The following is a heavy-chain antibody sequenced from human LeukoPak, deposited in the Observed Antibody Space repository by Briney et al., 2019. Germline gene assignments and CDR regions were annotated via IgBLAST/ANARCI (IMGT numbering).Heavy chain of an antibody. D-gene: IGHD6-19*01. J-gene: IGHJ5*02. CDR2: IYYSGST. CDR1: GGSVSSGNYY. Sequence: PSETLSLTCTVSGGSVSSGNYYWSWIRQPPGKGLEWLGYIYYSGSTNYNPSLKSRVTISVDTSKNQFSLKLSSVTAADTAVYYCARWKAVAGRTENWFDPWGQGTLVTVSS. V-gene: IGHV4-61*01. CDR3: ARWKAVAGRTENWFDP.